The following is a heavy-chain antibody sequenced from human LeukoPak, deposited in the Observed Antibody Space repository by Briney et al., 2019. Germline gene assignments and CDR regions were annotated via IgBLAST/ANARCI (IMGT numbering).Heavy chain of an antibody. D-gene: IGHD2-15*01. CDR2: IYYSGGT. J-gene: IGHJ4*02. CDR3: ARGPSGSALDY. Sequence: SETLSLTCTVSGGSISSGSYYWSWIRQPPGKGLEWIGYIYYSGGTNYNPSLKSRVTISVDTSKNQFSLKLSSVTAADTAVYYCARGPSGSALDYWGQGTLVTVSS. V-gene: IGHV4-61*01. CDR1: GGSISSGSYY.